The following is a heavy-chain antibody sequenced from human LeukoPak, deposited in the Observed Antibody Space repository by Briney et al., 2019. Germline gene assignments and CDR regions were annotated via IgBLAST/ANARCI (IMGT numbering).Heavy chain of an antibody. Sequence: PGESLKISCKGSGYSFSTYWIGWVRQMPGKGLEWMGIIYPGDSDTKYSPSFQGHVTISADKSISTAYLQWSSLKASDTAMYYCARSISSGWSYIDYWGQGTLVTVSS. CDR2: IYPGDSDT. CDR1: GYSFSTYW. CDR3: ARSISSGWSYIDY. D-gene: IGHD6-19*01. J-gene: IGHJ4*02. V-gene: IGHV5-51*01.